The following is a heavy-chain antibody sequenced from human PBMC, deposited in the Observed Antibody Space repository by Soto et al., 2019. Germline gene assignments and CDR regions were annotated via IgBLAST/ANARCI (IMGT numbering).Heavy chain of an antibody. J-gene: IGHJ1*01. CDR3: AREAYCGGDCPEAEYFQH. D-gene: IGHD2-21*02. CDR2: ISAYNGNT. CDR1: GYTFTSYG. Sequence: ASVKVSCKASGYTFTSYGISWVRQAPGQGLEWMGWISAYNGNTNYAQKLQGRVTMTTDTSTSTAYMELRSLRSDDTAVYYCAREAYCGGDCPEAEYFQHWGQGTLVTVSS. V-gene: IGHV1-18*04.